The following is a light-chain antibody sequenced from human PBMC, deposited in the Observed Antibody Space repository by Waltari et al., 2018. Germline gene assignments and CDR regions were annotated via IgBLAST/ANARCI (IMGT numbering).Light chain of an antibody. V-gene: IGLV2-14*01. Sequence: QSALTQPASVSGSPGQSITIPCTGTSSDIGAYNYVSWYQHLPGKAPKLIISEVRRRPSGVSNRFSGAKSCNMASLTISGLQAEDEADYYCNSYTTSRTWVFGGGTKLTVL. CDR2: EVR. CDR1: SSDIGAYNY. CDR3: NSYTTSRTWV. J-gene: IGLJ3*02.